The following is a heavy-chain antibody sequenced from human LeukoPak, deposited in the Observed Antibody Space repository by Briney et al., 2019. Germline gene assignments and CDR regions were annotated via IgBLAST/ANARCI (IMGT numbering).Heavy chain of an antibody. CDR1: GGSFSGYY. CDR3: ARRAGIVGATSYFDY. J-gene: IGHJ4*02. Sequence: SETLSLTCAVYGGSFSGYYWSWIRQPPGKGLEWIGEINHSGSTNYNPSLKSRVTISVDTSKNQFSLKLSSVTAADTAVYYCARRAGIVGATSYFDYWGQGTLVTVSS. V-gene: IGHV4-34*01. CDR2: INHSGST. D-gene: IGHD1-26*01.